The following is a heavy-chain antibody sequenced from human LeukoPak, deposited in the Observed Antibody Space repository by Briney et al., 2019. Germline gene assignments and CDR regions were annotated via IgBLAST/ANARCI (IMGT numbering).Heavy chain of an antibody. D-gene: IGHD3-22*01. J-gene: IGHJ4*02. CDR2: INSDGSST. CDR1: GFTFSHYW. Sequence: GGSLRLSCAASGFTFSHYWMHWVRQAPGKGLVWVSRINSDGSSTSYADSVKGRFTISRDNAKNPLYLQMNSLRAEDTAVYYCARGVITVSRYYFDYWGQGTLVTVSS. V-gene: IGHV3-74*01. CDR3: ARGVITVSRYYFDY.